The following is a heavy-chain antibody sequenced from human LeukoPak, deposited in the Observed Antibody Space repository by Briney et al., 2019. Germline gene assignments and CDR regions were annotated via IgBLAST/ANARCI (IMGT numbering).Heavy chain of an antibody. D-gene: IGHD6-19*01. V-gene: IGHV4-59*01. CDR1: GGSISSYY. J-gene: IGHJ4*02. CDR3: ARGVSGHLDSSGWYADY. CDR2: IYYSGST. Sequence: SETLSLTCTVPGGSISSYYWSWIRQPPGKGLEWIGYIYYSGSTNYNPSLKSRVTISVDTSKNQFSLKLSSVTAADTAVYYCARGVSGHLDSSGWYADYWGQGTLVTVSS.